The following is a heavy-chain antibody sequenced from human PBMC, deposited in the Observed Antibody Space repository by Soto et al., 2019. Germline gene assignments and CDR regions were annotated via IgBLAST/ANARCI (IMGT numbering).Heavy chain of an antibody. CDR1: GDSVSSNSPT. CDR2: TYYRSKWHY. D-gene: IGHD3-10*01. J-gene: IGHJ5*02. Sequence: PSQTLSLTCAISGDSVSSNSPTWNWIRQSPSRGLEWLGRTYYRSKWHYEYVVSVKSRITINPDTSKNQFSLQLNSVTPEDTAVYYCARDGFMAYYYGSGSPYRPHNWFDPWGQGTLVTVSS. CDR3: ARDGFMAYYYGSGSPYRPHNWFDP. V-gene: IGHV6-1*01.